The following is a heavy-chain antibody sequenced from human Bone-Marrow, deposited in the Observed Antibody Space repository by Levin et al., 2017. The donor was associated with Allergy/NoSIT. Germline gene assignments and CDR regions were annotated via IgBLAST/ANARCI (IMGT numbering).Heavy chain of an antibody. D-gene: IGHD2-2*02. CDR2: ISGSSSNT. CDR1: GFTVVSHA. J-gene: IGHJ5*02. V-gene: IGHV3-23*01. CDR3: ARRDCSGSTCYIWSRIDP. Sequence: PGGSLRLSCAASGFTVVSHAMIWVRQAPGKGLEWVSGISGSSSNTYYADSVKGRFTISRDNSKNTLYLQMNSLRAEDTAVYYCARRDCSGSTCYIWSRIDPWGQGTLVTVSS.